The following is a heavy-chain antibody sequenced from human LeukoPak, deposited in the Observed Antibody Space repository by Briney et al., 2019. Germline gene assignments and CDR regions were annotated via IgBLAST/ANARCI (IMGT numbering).Heavy chain of an antibody. CDR2: IIPIFGTA. V-gene: IGHV1-69*05. CDR3: ARVAVEGDYYYYYYMDV. D-gene: IGHD5-24*01. J-gene: IGHJ6*03. Sequence: ASVKVSCKASGGTFSSYAISWLRQAPGQGLEWMGGIIPIFGTANYAQKFQGRVTITTDESTSTAYMELSSLRSEDTAVYYCARVAVEGDYYYYYYMDVWGKGTTVTVSS. CDR1: GGTFSSYA.